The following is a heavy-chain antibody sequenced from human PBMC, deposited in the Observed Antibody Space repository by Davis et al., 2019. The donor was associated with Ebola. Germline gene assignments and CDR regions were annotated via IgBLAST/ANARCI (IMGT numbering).Heavy chain of an antibody. D-gene: IGHD6-6*01. J-gene: IGHJ6*02. CDR2: ISYDGSNK. Sequence: GGSLRLSCAASGFTFSSYGMHWVRQAPGKGLEWVAVISYDGSNKYYADSVKGRFTISRDNSKNTLYLQMNSLRAEDTAVYYCARDGPYSSSSLFFDDYGMDVWGQGTTVTVSS. V-gene: IGHV3-30*03. CDR3: ARDGPYSSSSLFFDDYGMDV. CDR1: GFTFSSYG.